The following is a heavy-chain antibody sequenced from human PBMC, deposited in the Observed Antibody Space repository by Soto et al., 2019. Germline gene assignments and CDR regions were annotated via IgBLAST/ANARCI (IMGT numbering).Heavy chain of an antibody. D-gene: IGHD6-25*01. CDR3: AKDQASGQRSFDS. J-gene: IGHJ4*02. CDR2: ISYDGSNQ. Sequence: GGSLRLSCAASGFTFNIYGMHWVRQAPDKGLEWVALISYDGSNQYYADSVKGRFTISRDNSKNTLFLQMNSLRADDTAVYYCAKDQASGQRSFDSWGQGTLVTVSS. CDR1: GFTFNIYG. V-gene: IGHV3-30*18.